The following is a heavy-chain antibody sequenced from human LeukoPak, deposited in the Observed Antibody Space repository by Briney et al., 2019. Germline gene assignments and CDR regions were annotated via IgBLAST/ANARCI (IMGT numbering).Heavy chain of an antibody. D-gene: IGHD3-10*01. V-gene: IGHV4-34*01. CDR1: GGSFSGYY. J-gene: IGHJ4*02. Sequence: PSETLSLTCAVYGGSFSGYYWSWIRHPPGKGLEWIGEINHSGSTNYNPSLKSRVTISVDTSKNHFSLKLSSVTAAGTSVYYCAEGSGSYYAFDYGGEGTLVTVSS. CDR2: INHSGST. CDR3: AEGSGSYYAFDY.